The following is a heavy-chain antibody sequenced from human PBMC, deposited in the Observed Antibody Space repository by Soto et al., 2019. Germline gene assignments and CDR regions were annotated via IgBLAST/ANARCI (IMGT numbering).Heavy chain of an antibody. CDR2: IDPSDSQT. CDR1: GYSFAGYW. CDR3: ARQIYDSDTGPNFQYYFDS. D-gene: IGHD3-22*01. J-gene: IGHJ4*02. Sequence: GESLKISCKVSGYSFAGYWITWVRQKPGKDLEWMGRIDPSDSQTYYSPSFRGHVTISVTKSITTVFLQWSSLRASDTAMYYCARQIYDSDTGPNFQYYFDSWGQGTPVTVSS. V-gene: IGHV5-10-1*01.